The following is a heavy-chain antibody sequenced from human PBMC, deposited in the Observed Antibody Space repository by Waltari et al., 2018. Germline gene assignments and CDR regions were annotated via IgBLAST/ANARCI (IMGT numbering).Heavy chain of an antibody. CDR1: GFTFSDYW. V-gene: IGHV3-7*01. CDR3: ARVDSSSRFRPSDL. Sequence: EAQVVESGGGLVQPGGSLRLSCEASGFTFSDYWMTWVRQAPGKALEWVADIKKDGSGTNFGDSVAGRFSISRDNAKNSLYLHMYSLRAEDTAIYYCARVDSSSRFRPSDLWGQGTVVNVAS. CDR2: IKKDGSGT. J-gene: IGHJ3*01. D-gene: IGHD3-22*01.